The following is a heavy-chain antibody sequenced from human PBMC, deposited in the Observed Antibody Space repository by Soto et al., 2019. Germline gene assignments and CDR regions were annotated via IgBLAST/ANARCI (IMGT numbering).Heavy chain of an antibody. CDR1: GDSISSGGYS. D-gene: IGHD3-10*01. CDR2: IYHSGGT. Sequence: QLQLQESGSGLVKPSQTLSLTCDVSGDSISSGGYSWNWIRQPPGKGLEWIGYIYHSGGTDYNPYLKSRVTITVDSTTDKLSLKLNSVTATDTAVYYCARDSRSCYGLEYWGQGTTVTVSS. V-gene: IGHV4-30-2*01. CDR3: ARDSRSCYGLEY. J-gene: IGHJ4*01.